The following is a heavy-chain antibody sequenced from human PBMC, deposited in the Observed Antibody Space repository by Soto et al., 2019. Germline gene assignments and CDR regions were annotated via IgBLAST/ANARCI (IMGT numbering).Heavy chain of an antibody. V-gene: IGHV4-39*01. J-gene: IGHJ4*02. CDR2: IYYSGST. Sequence: QLQLQESGPGLVKPSETLSLTCTVSGGSISSSSYYWGWIRQPPGKGLEWIGSIYYSGSTYYNPSLKSRVTISVDTSKNQFSLKLSSVTAADTAVYYCARQGTIFGVVIDYWGQGTLVTVSS. D-gene: IGHD3-3*01. CDR1: GGSISSSSYY. CDR3: ARQGTIFGVVIDY.